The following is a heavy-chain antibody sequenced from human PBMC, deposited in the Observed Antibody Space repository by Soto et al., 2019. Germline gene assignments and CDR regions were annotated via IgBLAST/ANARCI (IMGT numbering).Heavy chain of an antibody. Sequence: QVTLKESGPVLVKPTETLTLTCTVSGFSLSNARMGVSWIRQPPGKALEWLAHIFSNDEKSYSTSLKSRLTISKENSKRQVVLTVTNIDPVDTATYYCARIDAGYCSGGGCYATEYWGQGTLVTVSS. CDR1: GFSLSNARMG. CDR3: ARIDAGYCSGGGCYATEY. D-gene: IGHD2-15*01. V-gene: IGHV2-26*01. J-gene: IGHJ4*02. CDR2: IFSNDEK.